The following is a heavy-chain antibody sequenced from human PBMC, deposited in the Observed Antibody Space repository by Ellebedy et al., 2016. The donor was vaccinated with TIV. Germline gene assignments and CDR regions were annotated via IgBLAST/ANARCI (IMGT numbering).Heavy chain of an antibody. Sequence: SETLSLTCTVSRGSISSYYWSWIRQPLGKGLEWIGYIHYSGSTNNHPALHSRVTMSVDTSQDQFSLKLISVTAADTAVYYCARSTWGAGDAFDIWGQGTMVTVSS. D-gene: IGHD3-16*01. CDR1: RGSISSYY. J-gene: IGHJ3*02. CDR3: ARSTWGAGDAFDI. CDR2: IHYSGST. V-gene: IGHV4-59*01.